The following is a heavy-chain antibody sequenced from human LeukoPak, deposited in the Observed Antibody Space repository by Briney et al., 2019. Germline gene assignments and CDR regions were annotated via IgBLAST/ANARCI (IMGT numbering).Heavy chain of an antibody. CDR3: ARGPYYYDSSGCFDY. CDR2: ISSSGSTI. CDR1: GFTFSSYE. D-gene: IGHD3-22*01. J-gene: IGHJ4*02. V-gene: IGHV3-48*03. Sequence: PGGSLRLSCAASGFTFSSYEMNWVRQAPGKGLEWVSYISSSGSTIYYADSVKGRFTISRDNAKNSLYLQMNSLRAEDTAVYYCARGPYYYDSSGCFDYWGQGTLVTVSS.